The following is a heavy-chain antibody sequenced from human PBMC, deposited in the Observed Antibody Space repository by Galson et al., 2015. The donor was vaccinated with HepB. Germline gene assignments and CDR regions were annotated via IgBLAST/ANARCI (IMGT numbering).Heavy chain of an antibody. J-gene: IGHJ6*02. CDR3: ARHVYYGGNRGQWYFDL. Sequence: ETLSLTCTVSGGSISSYYWSWIRQPPGKGLEWIGYIYYSGSTNYNPSLKSRVTISVDTSKNQFSLKLSSVTAADTAVYYCARHVYYGGNRGQWYFDLWGQGTTVTVSS. D-gene: IGHD4-23*01. CDR1: GGSISSYY. CDR2: IYYSGST. V-gene: IGHV4-59*08.